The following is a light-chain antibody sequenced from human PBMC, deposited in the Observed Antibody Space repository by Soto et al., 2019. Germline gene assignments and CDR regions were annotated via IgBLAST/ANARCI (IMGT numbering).Light chain of an antibody. CDR2: KAS. J-gene: IGKJ1*01. V-gene: IGKV1-5*03. Sequence: DVQMTQSPSTLSASVGDRVTITCRASQNIGDWLAWFQQKPGRAPKLLIYKASNLESGVPSTFSGSASGTEFTLTISSVQPADFATYYCQQYYDYSWTFGQGTKVVIK. CDR1: QNIGDW. CDR3: QQYYDYSWT.